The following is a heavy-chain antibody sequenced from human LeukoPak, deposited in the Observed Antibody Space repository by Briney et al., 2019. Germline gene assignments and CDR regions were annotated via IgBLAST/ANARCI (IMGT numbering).Heavy chain of an antibody. D-gene: IGHD3-22*01. J-gene: IGHJ4*02. CDR3: ARDVIVVGFDY. CDR2: ISSSSSYI. V-gene: IGHV3-21*01. CDR1: GFTFISYN. Sequence: GGSLRLSCAASGFTFISYNMNWVRQAPGKGLEWVSSISSSSSYIYYADSVKGRFTISRDNAKNSLYLQMNSLRAEDTAVYYCARDVIVVGFDYWGQGTLVTVSS.